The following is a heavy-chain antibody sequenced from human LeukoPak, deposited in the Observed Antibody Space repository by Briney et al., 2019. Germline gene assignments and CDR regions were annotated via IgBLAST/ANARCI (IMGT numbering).Heavy chain of an antibody. D-gene: IGHD2-2*03. CDR2: ISGSGGST. CDR3: AKNGYCSSCSCYADFDY. Sequence: GGSLRPSCAASGFTFSHYAMSWVRQAPGKGLEWVSTISGSGGSTYYADSVKGRFTISRDNSKNTLYVQMNSLRAEDTAVYYCAKNGYCSSCSCYADFDYGGQGTLVTVSS. CDR1: GFTFSHYA. V-gene: IGHV3-23*01. J-gene: IGHJ4*02.